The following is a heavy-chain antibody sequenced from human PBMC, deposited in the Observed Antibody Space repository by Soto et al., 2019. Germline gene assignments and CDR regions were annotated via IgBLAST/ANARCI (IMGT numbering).Heavy chain of an antibody. V-gene: IGHV3-33*01. D-gene: IGHD6-6*01. J-gene: IGHJ4*02. CDR2: IWYDGSDE. CDR1: VFTFMNHG. Sequence: GWSLRLSCESAVFTFMNHGMHWVRQAPGKGLEWVAVIWYDGSDEYYGDSVKGRFTISRDNSKNTLFLQMNSLRVEDTAMYFRARDIASRRFDYLGQGTLVTVSS. CDR3: ARDIASRRFDY.